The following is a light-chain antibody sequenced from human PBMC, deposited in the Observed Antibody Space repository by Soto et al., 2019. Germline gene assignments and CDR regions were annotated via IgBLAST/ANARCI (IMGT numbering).Light chain of an antibody. CDR3: QQYNNWPPT. CDR2: GAS. V-gene: IGKV3-15*01. J-gene: IGKJ5*01. CDR1: QSVSSN. Sequence: EIVMTQSPATLSVSPGERATLSCRASQSVSSNLAWYQQKPGQAPRLLIYGASTRATGIPDRFSGSGSETEFTLTISSLQSEDFAVYYCQQYNNWPPTFGQGTRLEIK.